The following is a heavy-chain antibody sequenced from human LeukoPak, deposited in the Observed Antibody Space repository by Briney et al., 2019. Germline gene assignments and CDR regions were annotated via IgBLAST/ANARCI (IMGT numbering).Heavy chain of an antibody. CDR1: GFTFSNYW. CDR2: IKDDGNEK. J-gene: IGHJ4*02. V-gene: IGHV3-7*01. D-gene: IGHD3-16*01. Sequence: GGSLRLSCAASGFTFSNYWMSWVRQAPGKGLEWVANIKDDGNEKYYVDSVKGRFTISRDNAKNSLYLQMNSLRAEDTAVYYCARDPSYDLDYWGQGTLVTVSS. CDR3: ARDPSYDLDY.